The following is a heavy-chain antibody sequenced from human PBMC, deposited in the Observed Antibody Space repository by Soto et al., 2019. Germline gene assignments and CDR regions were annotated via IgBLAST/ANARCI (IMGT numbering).Heavy chain of an antibody. CDR2: IYYSGST. D-gene: IGHD3-10*01. Sequence: SETLSLTCTVSGGSISSGDYYWNWIRQPPGKGLEWIGYIYYSGSTNYNPSLKSRISISVDTSKNQFSLKLTSVTAADTAVYYCARELFGRSVWFDPWGQGTLVTVSS. CDR3: ARELFGRSVWFDP. CDR1: GGSISSGDYY. V-gene: IGHV4-30-4*01. J-gene: IGHJ5*02.